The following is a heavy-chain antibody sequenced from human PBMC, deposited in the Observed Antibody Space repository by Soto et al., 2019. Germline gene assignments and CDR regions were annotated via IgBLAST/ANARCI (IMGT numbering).Heavy chain of an antibody. CDR1: GFTFSSYS. Sequence: EVQLVESGGGLVQPGGSLRLSCAASGFTFSSYSMNWVRQTPGKGLEWVSYISSSSSTIYYADSVKGRFTISRDNAKNSLYLQMNSLRAEDTAVYYCARDLTLAAAGTRRPGDWGQGTLVTVSS. V-gene: IGHV3-48*01. CDR3: ARDLTLAAAGTRRPGD. D-gene: IGHD6-13*01. J-gene: IGHJ4*02. CDR2: ISSSSSTI.